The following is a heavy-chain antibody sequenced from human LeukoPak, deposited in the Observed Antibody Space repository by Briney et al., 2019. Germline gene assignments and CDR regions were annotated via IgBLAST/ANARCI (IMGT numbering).Heavy chain of an antibody. J-gene: IGHJ4*02. D-gene: IGHD2-15*01. Sequence: PGGSLRLSCAASGFTFSSYAMHWVRQAPGKGLEWVAVISYDGSNKYYADSVKGRFTIPRDNSKNTLYLQMNSLRAEDTAVYYCARDGSGGSCCHFDYWGQGTLVTVSS. CDR3: ARDGSGGSCCHFDY. V-gene: IGHV3-30-3*01. CDR2: ISYDGSNK. CDR1: GFTFSSYA.